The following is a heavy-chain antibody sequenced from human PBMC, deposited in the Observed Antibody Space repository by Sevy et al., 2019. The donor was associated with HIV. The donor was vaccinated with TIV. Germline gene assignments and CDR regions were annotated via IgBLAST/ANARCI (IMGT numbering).Heavy chain of an antibody. CDR2: ISAYNGNT. CDR1: GYTFTSYG. CDR3: AREGIAAAGTGKEWFDP. J-gene: IGHJ5*02. D-gene: IGHD6-13*01. Sequence: ASVNVSCKASGYTFTSYGISWVRQAPGQGLEWMGWISAYNGNTNYAQKLQGRVTMTTDTSTSTAYMELRSLRSDDTAVYYCAREGIAAAGTGKEWFDPWGQGTLVTVSS. V-gene: IGHV1-18*01.